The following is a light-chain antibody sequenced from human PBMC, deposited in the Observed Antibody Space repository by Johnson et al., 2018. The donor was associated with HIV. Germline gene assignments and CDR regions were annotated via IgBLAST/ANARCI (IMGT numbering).Light chain of an antibody. Sequence: QSLLTQPPSVSGAPGQRVTISCTGSRSNIGAGYDVHWYQQLPGTAPKLLIYGNNNRPSGVPDRFSGSRSGTSASLAITGLQADDEADYYCGTWDSSLSANVFGTGTRVTVL. V-gene: IGLV1-40*01. J-gene: IGLJ1*01. CDR1: RSNIGAGYD. CDR2: GNN. CDR3: GTWDSSLSANV.